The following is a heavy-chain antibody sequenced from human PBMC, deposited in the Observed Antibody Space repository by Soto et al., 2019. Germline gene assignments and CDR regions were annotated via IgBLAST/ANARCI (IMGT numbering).Heavy chain of an antibody. CDR3: ARGTLFGVVIRVDY. D-gene: IGHD3-3*01. J-gene: IGHJ4*02. Sequence: QVQLVESGGGVVQPGRSLRLSCAASGFTFSSYAMHWVRQAPGKGLEWVAVISYDGSNKYYADSVKGRFTISRDNSKNTLYLQMNSLRAEDTAVYYCARGTLFGVVIRVDYWGQGTLVTVSS. V-gene: IGHV3-30-3*01. CDR2: ISYDGSNK. CDR1: GFTFSSYA.